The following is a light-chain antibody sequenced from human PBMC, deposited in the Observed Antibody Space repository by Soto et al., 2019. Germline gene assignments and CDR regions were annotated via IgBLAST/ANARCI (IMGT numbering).Light chain of an antibody. CDR2: EDN. CDR1: SGSIASNY. CDR3: QSYDSSNQGV. V-gene: IGLV6-57*02. J-gene: IGLJ3*02. Sequence: NFMLTQPHSVSESPGKTVTISCTGSSGSIASNYVQWYQQRPGSAPTTVIYEDNQRPSGVPDRFSGSIDSSSNSASLTISGLKAEDGAAYTCQSYDSSNQGVFGGGTKLTVL.